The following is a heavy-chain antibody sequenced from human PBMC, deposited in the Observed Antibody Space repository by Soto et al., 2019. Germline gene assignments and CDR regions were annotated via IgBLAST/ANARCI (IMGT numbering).Heavy chain of an antibody. CDR2: IIPIVGTA. D-gene: IGHD3-9*01. V-gene: IGHV1-69*01. CDR3: AREVGNYDILTGYFDY. CDR1: GGTFSSYA. Sequence: QVQLVQSGAEVKKPGSSVKVSCKASGGTFSSYAISWVRQAPGQGLEWMGGIIPIVGTANYAQKFQGRVTITADESTSTAYMELSSLRSADTAVYYCAREVGNYDILTGYFDYWGQGTLVTVSS. J-gene: IGHJ4*02.